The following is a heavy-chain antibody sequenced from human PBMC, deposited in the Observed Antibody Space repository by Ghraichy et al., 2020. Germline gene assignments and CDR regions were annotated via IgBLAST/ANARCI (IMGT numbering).Heavy chain of an antibody. V-gene: IGHV4-39*01. J-gene: IGHJ5*02. Sequence: SETLSLTCTVSGGSIGSSSYYWGWIRQPPGKGLEWIGSIYYSGSTYYNPSLKSRVTISVDTSKNQFSLKLSSVTAADTAVYYCARHGTPTRITFGGVIASTYNWFDPWGQGTLVTVSS. CDR2: IYYSGST. CDR1: GGSIGSSSYY. CDR3: ARHGTPTRITFGGVIASTYNWFDP. D-gene: IGHD3-16*02.